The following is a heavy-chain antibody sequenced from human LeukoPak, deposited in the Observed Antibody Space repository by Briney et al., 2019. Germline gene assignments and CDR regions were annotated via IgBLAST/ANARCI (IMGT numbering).Heavy chain of an antibody. Sequence: ASVKVSCKASGGTFSSYAISWVRQAPGQGLEWMGGIIPIFGTANYAQKFQGRVTITTDESTSTAYMELSSLRSEDTAVYYCARVDWNYGFYYYYYMDVWGKGTTVTVSS. D-gene: IGHD1-7*01. V-gene: IGHV1-69*05. CDR3: ARVDWNYGFYYYYYMDV. CDR1: GGTFSSYA. CDR2: IIPIFGTA. J-gene: IGHJ6*03.